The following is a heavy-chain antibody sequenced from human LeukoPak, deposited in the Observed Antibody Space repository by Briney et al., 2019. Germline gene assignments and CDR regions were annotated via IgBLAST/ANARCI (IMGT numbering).Heavy chain of an antibody. V-gene: IGHV4-34*01. D-gene: IGHD3-3*01. J-gene: IGHJ4*02. Sequence: KPSETLSLTCAVYGGSFSGYYWSWIRQPPGKGLEWIGEINHSGSTNYNPSLKSRVTISVDTSKNQFSLRLSSVTAADTAVYYCARELVDYDFWSGYYPKYYFDYWGQGTLVTVSS. CDR3: ARELVDYDFWSGYYPKYYFDY. CDR2: INHSGST. CDR1: GGSFSGYY.